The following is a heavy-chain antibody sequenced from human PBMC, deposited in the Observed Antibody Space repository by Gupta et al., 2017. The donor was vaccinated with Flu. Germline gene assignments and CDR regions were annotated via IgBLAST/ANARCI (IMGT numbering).Heavy chain of an antibody. D-gene: IGHD3-22*01. CDR1: GGSISSGGYY. J-gene: IGHJ4*02. CDR3: ASQRTHYYDSSGYYVFDY. V-gene: IGHV4-31*03. Sequence: QVQLQESGPGLVKPSQTLSLTCTVSGGSISSGGYYWSWIRQHPGKGLEWIGYIYYSGSTYYNPSLKSRVTISVDTSKNQFSLKLSSVTAADTAVYYCASQRTHYYDSSGYYVFDYWGQGTLVTVSS. CDR2: IYYSGST.